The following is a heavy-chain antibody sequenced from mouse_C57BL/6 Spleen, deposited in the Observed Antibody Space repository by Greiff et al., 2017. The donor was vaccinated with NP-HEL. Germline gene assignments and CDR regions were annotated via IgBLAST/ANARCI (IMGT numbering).Heavy chain of an antibody. J-gene: IGHJ4*01. V-gene: IGHV1-61*01. CDR3: ARHHGYDVDYCAMDY. Sequence: QVQLQQPGAELVRPGSSVKLSCKASGYTFTSYWMDWVKQRPGQGLEWIGNIYPSDSETHYNQKFKDKATLTVDKSSSTAYMQLSSLTSEDSAVYYCARHHGYDVDYCAMDYWGQGTSVTVSS. D-gene: IGHD2-2*01. CDR2: IYPSDSET. CDR1: GYTFTSYW.